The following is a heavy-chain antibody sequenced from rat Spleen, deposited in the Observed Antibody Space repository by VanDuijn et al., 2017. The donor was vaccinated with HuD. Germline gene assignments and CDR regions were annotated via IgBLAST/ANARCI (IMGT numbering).Heavy chain of an antibody. J-gene: IGHJ4*01. CDR1: GFTFSDYG. CDR3: AALTRRPPDY. D-gene: IGHD5-1*01. Sequence: EVQLVESGGGLIQPGRSLKLSCAASGFTFSDYGMAWVRQAPKKGLEWVATIIYDDSTQMYYADSVKGRFTISRDNSKNTLYLEMNSLRSEDTAMYYCAALTRRPPDYWGQGASVTVSS. CDR2: IYDDSTQM. V-gene: IGHV5-54*01.